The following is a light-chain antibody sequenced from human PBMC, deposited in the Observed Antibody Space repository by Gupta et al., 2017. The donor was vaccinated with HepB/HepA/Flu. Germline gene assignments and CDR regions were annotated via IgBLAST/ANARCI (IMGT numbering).Light chain of an antibody. CDR2: AAS. V-gene: IGKV1-39*01. CDR3: QQSYSSLRT. CDR1: QSISSN. J-gene: IGKJ1*01. Sequence: RASQSISSNLNWSQQKPGKAPKVLIYAASMLQSGVPSRFSGSGSGTDFTLTISSLQPEDFATYYCQQSYSSLRTFGQGTKVEIK.